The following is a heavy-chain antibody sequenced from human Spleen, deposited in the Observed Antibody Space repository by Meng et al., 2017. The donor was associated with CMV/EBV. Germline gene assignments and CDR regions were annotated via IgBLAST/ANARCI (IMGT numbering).Heavy chain of an antibody. V-gene: IGHV4-34*01. CDR2: INHSGST. Sequence: SETLSLTCTVSGGSISSYYWSWIRQPPGKGLEWIGEINHSGSTNYNPSLKSRVSISVDTSKNQFSLKLSSVTAADTAVYYCARAEVVRYFGMDVWGQGTTVTVSS. CDR3: ARAEVVRYFGMDV. J-gene: IGHJ6*02. D-gene: IGHD3-10*01. CDR1: GGSISSYY.